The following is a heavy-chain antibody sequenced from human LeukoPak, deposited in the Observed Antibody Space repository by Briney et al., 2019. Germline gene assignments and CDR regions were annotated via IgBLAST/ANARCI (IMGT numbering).Heavy chain of an antibody. CDR1: GYTFTSYY. Sequence: ASVMVSCKASGYTFTSYYMHWVRQAPGQGLEWMGIINPSGGSTSYAQKFQGRVTMTRDTSTSTVYMELSSLRSEDTAVYYCARVSSGWYDFDYWGQGTLVTVSS. J-gene: IGHJ4*02. CDR2: INPSGGST. V-gene: IGHV1-46*01. D-gene: IGHD6-19*01. CDR3: ARVSSGWYDFDY.